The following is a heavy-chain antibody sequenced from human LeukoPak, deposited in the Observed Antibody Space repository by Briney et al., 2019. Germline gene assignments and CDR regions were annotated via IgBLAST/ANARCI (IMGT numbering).Heavy chain of an antibody. CDR3: ATLGFSSGYYYYFDH. J-gene: IGHJ4*02. CDR1: GGSISSYY. CDR2: IYYSGST. Sequence: KPSETLSLTCTVSGGSISSYYWSWIRQPPGKGLEWIGYIYYSGSTNYNPSLKSRVTISVDTSKNQFSLKLSSVTAADTAVYYCATLGFSSGYYYYFDHWGQGTLVTVSS. D-gene: IGHD3-22*01. V-gene: IGHV4-59*12.